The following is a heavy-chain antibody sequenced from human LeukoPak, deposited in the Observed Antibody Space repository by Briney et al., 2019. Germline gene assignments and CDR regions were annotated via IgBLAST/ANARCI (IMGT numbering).Heavy chain of an antibody. CDR1: GFTFSSYA. J-gene: IGHJ6*03. Sequence: GGSLRLSCAASGFTFSSYAMSWVRQAPGKGLEWVANIKQDGSEKYYVDSVKGRFTISRDNAKNSLYLQMNSLRAEDTAVYYCARESYSSGWYRDLYYYYYMDVWGKGTTVTVSS. V-gene: IGHV3-7*01. CDR3: ARESYSSGWYRDLYYYYYMDV. D-gene: IGHD6-19*01. CDR2: IKQDGSEK.